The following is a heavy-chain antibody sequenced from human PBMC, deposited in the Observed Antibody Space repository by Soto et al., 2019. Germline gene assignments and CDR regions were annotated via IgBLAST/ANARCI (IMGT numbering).Heavy chain of an antibody. D-gene: IGHD2-21*02. Sequence: QVQLVQSGAEVKKPGSSVKVSCKASGGTFSSYAISWVRQAPGQGLEWMGGIIPIFGTANYAQKFRGRVTITADESTSTAYMELSSLRSEDTAVYYCARAVGVTAIRFYYYGMDVWGQGTTVTVSS. CDR1: GGTFSSYA. CDR3: ARAVGVTAIRFYYYGMDV. CDR2: IIPIFGTA. J-gene: IGHJ6*02. V-gene: IGHV1-69*01.